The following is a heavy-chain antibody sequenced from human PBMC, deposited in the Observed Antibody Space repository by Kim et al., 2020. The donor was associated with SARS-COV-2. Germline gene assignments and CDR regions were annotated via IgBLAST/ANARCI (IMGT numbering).Heavy chain of an antibody. CDR3: ARIMGFWSGYEPSGYGMDV. D-gene: IGHD3-3*01. CDR1: GGSVSSGSYY. Sequence: SETLSLTCTVSGGSVSSGSYYWSWIRQPPGKGLEWIGYIYYSGSTNYNPSLKSRVTISVDTSKNQFSLKLSSVTAADTAVYYCARIMGFWSGYEPSGYGMDVWGQGTTVTVSS. V-gene: IGHV4-61*01. CDR2: IYYSGST. J-gene: IGHJ6*02.